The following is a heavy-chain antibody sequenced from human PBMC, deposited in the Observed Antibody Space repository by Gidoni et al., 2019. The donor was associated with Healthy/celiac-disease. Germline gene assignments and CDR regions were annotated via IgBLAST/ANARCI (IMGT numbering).Heavy chain of an antibody. CDR3: AKDYVDTAIPSLYYGMDV. V-gene: IGHV3-30*18. D-gene: IGHD5-18*01. J-gene: IGHJ6*02. Sequence: QVQLVESGGGVVQPGRSLRLSCAASGFTFSSYGMQWVRHAPGKGLEWVAVISYDGSNKYYADSVKGRFTISRDNSKNTLYLQMNSLRAEDTAVYYCAKDYVDTAIPSLYYGMDVWGQGTTVTVSS. CDR2: ISYDGSNK. CDR1: GFTFSSYG.